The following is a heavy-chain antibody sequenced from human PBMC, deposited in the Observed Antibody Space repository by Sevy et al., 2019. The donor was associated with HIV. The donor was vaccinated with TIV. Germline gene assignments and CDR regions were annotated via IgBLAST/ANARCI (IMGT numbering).Heavy chain of an antibody. Sequence: SETLSLTCTVSGGSISSYYWSWIRQPPGKGLEWIGYIYYSGSTNYNPSLKSRVTISVDTSKNQFSLKLSSVTAADTAVYYCARVNMFRLLLGGNWFDPWGQGTLVTVSS. V-gene: IGHV4-59*01. J-gene: IGHJ5*02. CDR1: GGSISSYY. D-gene: IGHD3-10*01. CDR3: ARVNMFRLLLGGNWFDP. CDR2: IYYSGST.